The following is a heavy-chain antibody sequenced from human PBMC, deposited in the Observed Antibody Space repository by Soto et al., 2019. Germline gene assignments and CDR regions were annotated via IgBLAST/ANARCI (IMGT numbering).Heavy chain of an antibody. Sequence: QVQLMQSGAEVKKPGASVKVSCKASGNTFTNYYIHWVRQAPGQGLEWMGTINPSGGQTNYTQKFVGRGTMTRERSTSTLCMELTRLRSEDTAVYYCARGGHVVVVTAAFDYWGQGTLVTVSS. D-gene: IGHD2-21*02. CDR1: GNTFTNYY. CDR3: ARGGHVVVVTAAFDY. CDR2: INPSGGQT. J-gene: IGHJ4*02. V-gene: IGHV1-46*01.